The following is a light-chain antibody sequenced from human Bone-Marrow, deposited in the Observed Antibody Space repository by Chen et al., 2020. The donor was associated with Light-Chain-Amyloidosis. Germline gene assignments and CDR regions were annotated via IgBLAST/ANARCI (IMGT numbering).Light chain of an antibody. CDR1: ERLSGN. J-gene: IGKJ1*01. CDR2: GVS. CDR3: QEYNDWPWT. V-gene: IGKV3-15*01. Sequence: EIVLAQSPATLSVSPGEGATLSCRASERLSGNLALYQQKPGQAPTLLIYGVSTRATGIPARFSGSGSGTEFTLTISSLQSEDLGVYFCQEYNDWPWTFGLGTKVDIK.